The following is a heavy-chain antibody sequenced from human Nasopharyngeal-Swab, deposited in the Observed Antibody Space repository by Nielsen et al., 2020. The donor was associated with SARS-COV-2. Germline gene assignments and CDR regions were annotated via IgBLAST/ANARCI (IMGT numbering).Heavy chain of an antibody. V-gene: IGHV1-18*01. Sequence: ASVKVSCKASGYTFTSYGISWVRQAPGQGLEWMGWISAYNGNTNHAQKLQGRVTMTTDTSTTTAYMELRSLRSDDTAVYYCARDQVPMVRGIVITADYWGQGTLVTVSS. CDR1: GYTFTSYG. D-gene: IGHD3-10*01. J-gene: IGHJ4*02. CDR3: ARDQVPMVRGIVITADY. CDR2: ISAYNGNT.